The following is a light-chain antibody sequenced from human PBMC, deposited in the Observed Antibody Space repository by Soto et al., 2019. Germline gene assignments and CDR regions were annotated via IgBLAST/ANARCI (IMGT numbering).Light chain of an antibody. Sequence: EIVLTQSPGTLSLSPGERATLSCMASQSVSSSYLAWYQQKPGQAPRLLIYGASSRATGIPDRFSGRGSGTDFSLTISRLEPEDSAVYYCQQYGSSPLFTFGPGTKVDIK. V-gene: IGKV3-20*01. CDR3: QQYGSSPLFT. J-gene: IGKJ3*01. CDR1: QSVSSSY. CDR2: GAS.